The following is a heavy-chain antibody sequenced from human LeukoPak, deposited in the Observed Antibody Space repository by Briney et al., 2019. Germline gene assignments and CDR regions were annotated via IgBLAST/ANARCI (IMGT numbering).Heavy chain of an antibody. CDR3: AGTIAAAGTDTFDV. J-gene: IGHJ3*01. V-gene: IGHV5-51*01. CDR1: GYIFTNYW. CDR2: IYPGDSDT. D-gene: IGHD6-13*01. Sequence: GESLKISCKGSGYIFTNYWIGWVRQLPGKGLEWMGIIYPGDSDTRYSPSFQGQVTISADKSISTAYLQWGSLKASDTAMYYCAGTIAAAGTDTFDVWGQGTMVTVSS.